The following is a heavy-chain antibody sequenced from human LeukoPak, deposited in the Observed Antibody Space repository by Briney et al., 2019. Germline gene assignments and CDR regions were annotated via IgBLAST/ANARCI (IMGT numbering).Heavy chain of an antibody. Sequence: GGSLRLSCAASGFTFSDYYMSWIRQAPGKGLEWVSYISSSGSTIYYADSVKGRFTISRDNAKNSLYLQMNSLRAEDTAVYYCARERLYYYDSSGYSNWFDPWGQGTLVTVSS. CDR1: GFTFSDYY. V-gene: IGHV3-11*01. D-gene: IGHD3-22*01. J-gene: IGHJ5*02. CDR3: ARERLYYYDSSGYSNWFDP. CDR2: ISSSGSTI.